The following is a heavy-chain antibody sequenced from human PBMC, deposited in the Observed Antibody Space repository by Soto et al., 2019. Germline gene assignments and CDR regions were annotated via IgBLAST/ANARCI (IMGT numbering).Heavy chain of an antibody. Sequence: EVQVLESGGGVVQPGGSLRLSCAATGFTFSDFAMSWVRQAPGKGLEWVSRIYGGGNGPHYADSVKGRVTISRDNSKNTLYLQMNSLRAEDTAVYYCAKMEGMDPWAYSFGFWGQGTLVTVSS. CDR1: GFTFSDFA. V-gene: IGHV3-23*01. CDR3: AKMEGMDPWAYSFGF. J-gene: IGHJ4*02. D-gene: IGHD2-2*03. CDR2: IYGGGNGP.